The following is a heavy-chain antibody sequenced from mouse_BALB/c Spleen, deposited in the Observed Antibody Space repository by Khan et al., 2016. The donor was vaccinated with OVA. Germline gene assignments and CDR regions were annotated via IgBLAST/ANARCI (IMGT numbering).Heavy chain of an antibody. V-gene: IGHV1S81*02. CDR2: IYPGDGRT. CDR1: GYTFTNYW. CDR3: ARNAYYGNYFDY. J-gene: IGHJ2*01. Sequence: VQLQQSGAELVKPGASVKLSCKASGYTFTNYWVHWVRQRPGQGLEWIGEIYPGDGRTIYNEKFKDKSSLTVDRSSSTAYMQLSSLTSEDSAVYYCARNAYYGNYFDYWGQGTTLTVSS. D-gene: IGHD2-10*01.